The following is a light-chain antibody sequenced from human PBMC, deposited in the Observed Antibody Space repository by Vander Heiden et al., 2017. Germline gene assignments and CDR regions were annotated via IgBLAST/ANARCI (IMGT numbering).Light chain of an antibody. CDR2: DVR. J-gene: IGLJ1*01. CDR1: SSDLGAFNF. Sequence: QSALTQPLSLSGSPGQSLTISCTGISSDLGAFNFVSWYQQHPGNAPKLLIYDVRTRPSGVSPRFSGSKFGNTASLTISGLQPEDEADYYCSSYAGRSTYVFGSGTKVTVL. V-gene: IGLV2-14*03. CDR3: SSYAGRSTYV.